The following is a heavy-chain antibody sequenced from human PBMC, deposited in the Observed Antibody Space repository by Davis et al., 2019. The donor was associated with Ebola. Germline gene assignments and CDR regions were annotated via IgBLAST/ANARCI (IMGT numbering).Heavy chain of an antibody. Sequence: ASVKVSCKASGYTFTSYGISWVRQAPGQGLEWMGWISAYNGNTNYAQKLQGRVTMTTDTSTSTAYMELRSLRSNDTAVYYCAREATRDGWFDPWGQGTLVTVSS. CDR2: ISAYNGNT. V-gene: IGHV1-18*01. CDR1: GYTFTSYG. J-gene: IGHJ5*02. CDR3: AREATRDGWFDP.